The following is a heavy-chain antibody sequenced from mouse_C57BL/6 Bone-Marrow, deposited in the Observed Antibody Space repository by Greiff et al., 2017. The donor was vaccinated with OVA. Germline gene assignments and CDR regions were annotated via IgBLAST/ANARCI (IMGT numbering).Heavy chain of an antibody. J-gene: IGHJ3*01. V-gene: IGHV1-64*01. D-gene: IGHD2-5*01. CDR2: IHPNSGST. CDR3: ASSYSNEFAY. Sequence: VQLQQPGAELVKPGASVKLSCKASGYTFTSYWMHWVKQRPGQGLEWIGMIHPNSGSTNYNEKFKSKATLTVDKSSSTAYMQLSSLTSEDSAVYYCASSYSNEFAYWGQGTLVTVSA. CDR1: GYTFTSYW.